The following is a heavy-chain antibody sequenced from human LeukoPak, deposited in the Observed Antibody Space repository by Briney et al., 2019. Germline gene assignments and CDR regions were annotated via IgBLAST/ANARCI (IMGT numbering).Heavy chain of an antibody. CDR1: GFTFSSYS. D-gene: IGHD2-15*01. J-gene: IGHJ4*02. Sequence: GGSLKLSCAASGFTFSSYSMNWVRQAPGKVLEWVSSISSSSSYIYYADSVEGRFTISRDNAKNSLYLQMNSLRAEDTAVYYCATGYCSGGSCYTGGYWGQGTLVTVSS. V-gene: IGHV3-21*01. CDR3: ATGYCSGGSCYTGGY. CDR2: ISSSSSYI.